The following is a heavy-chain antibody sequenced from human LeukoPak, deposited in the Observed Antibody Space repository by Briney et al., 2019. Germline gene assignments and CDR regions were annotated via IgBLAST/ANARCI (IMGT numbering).Heavy chain of an antibody. Sequence: PSETLSLTCTVSGGSISSGSYYWSWIRQPAGKGLEWIGRIYTSGSTNYNPSLKSRVTISVDTSKNQFSLKLSSVTAADTAVYYCARGGDGYNSYYFDYWGQGILVTVSS. J-gene: IGHJ4*02. V-gene: IGHV4-61*02. CDR3: ARGGDGYNSYYFDY. D-gene: IGHD5-24*01. CDR1: GGSISSGSYY. CDR2: IYTSGST.